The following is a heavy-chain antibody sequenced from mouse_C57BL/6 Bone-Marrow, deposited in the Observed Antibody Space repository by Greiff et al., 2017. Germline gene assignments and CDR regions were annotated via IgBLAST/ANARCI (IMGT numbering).Heavy chain of an antibody. V-gene: IGHV1-15*01. CDR3: TTGAGLDY. CDR1: GYTFTDYE. D-gene: IGHD4-1*01. J-gene: IGHJ2*01. Sequence: VKLVESGAELVRPGASVTLSCKASGYTFTDYEMHWVKQTPVHGLEWIGAIDPETGGTAYNQKFKGKAILTADKSSSTAYMELRSLTSEDSAVYYCTTGAGLDYWGQGTTLTVSS. CDR2: IDPETGGT.